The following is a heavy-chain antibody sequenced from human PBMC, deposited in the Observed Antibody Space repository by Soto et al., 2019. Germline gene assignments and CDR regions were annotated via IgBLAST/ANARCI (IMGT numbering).Heavy chain of an antibody. V-gene: IGHV1-8*01. D-gene: IGHD6-13*01. Sequence: ASVKVSCKASGYAFTSYDINWVRQATVRGLEWMGWMNPNSGNTGYEQKFQGRVTMTRNTSISTDYMELSSLRSEDTAVYYCARDESKRSRWWLYWFDPWG. CDR2: MNPNSGNT. J-gene: IGHJ5*02. CDR1: GYAFTSYD. CDR3: ARDESKRSRWWLYWFDP.